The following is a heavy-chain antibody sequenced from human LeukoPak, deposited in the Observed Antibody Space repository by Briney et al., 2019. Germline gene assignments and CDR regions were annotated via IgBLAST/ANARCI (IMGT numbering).Heavy chain of an antibody. CDR1: GFTFSSYS. CDR3: ARADGDWLDY. V-gene: IGHV3-21*01. Sequence: GGSLRLSCAASGFTFSSYSINWVRQAPGKGLEWVSSISSSSSYIYYADSVKGRFTISGDNAKNSLYLQMNSLRAEDTAVYYCARADGDWLDYWGQGTLVTVSS. D-gene: IGHD2-21*01. CDR2: ISSSSSYI. J-gene: IGHJ4*02.